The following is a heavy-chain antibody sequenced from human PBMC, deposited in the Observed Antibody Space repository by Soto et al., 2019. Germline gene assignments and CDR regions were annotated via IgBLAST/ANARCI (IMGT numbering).Heavy chain of an antibody. CDR1: GYSFTSYW. D-gene: IGHD6-13*01. CDR3: ARMVLGAAAGPYWFDP. V-gene: IGHV5-51*01. Sequence: PGESLKISCKGSGYSFTSYWIGWVRQMPGKGLEWMGIIYPGDSDTRYSPSFQGQVTISADKSISTAYLQWSSLKASDTAMYYCARMVLGAAAGPYWFDPWGRGTLVTVSS. J-gene: IGHJ5*02. CDR2: IYPGDSDT.